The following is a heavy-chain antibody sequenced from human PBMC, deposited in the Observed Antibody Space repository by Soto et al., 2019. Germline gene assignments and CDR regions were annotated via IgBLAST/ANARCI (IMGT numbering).Heavy chain of an antibody. CDR2: INAGNGNT. V-gene: IGHV1-3*01. CDR1: GYTFTSYA. CDR3: ARDDFYYYGMDV. Sequence: ASVKVSCKASGYTFTSYAMHWVRQAPGQRLEWMGWINAGNGNTKYSQKFQGRVTITRDTSASTAYMELSSLRSEDTAVYYCARDDFYYYGMDVWGQGTKVTAP. J-gene: IGHJ6*02.